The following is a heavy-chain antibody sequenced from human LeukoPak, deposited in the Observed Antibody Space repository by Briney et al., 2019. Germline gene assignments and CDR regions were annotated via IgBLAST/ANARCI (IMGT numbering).Heavy chain of an antibody. D-gene: IGHD6-13*01. V-gene: IGHV4-4*07. CDR1: GGSISSYY. Sequence: SETLSLTCTVSGGSISSYYWSWIRQPAGKGLEWIGRVYTSGSTNYNPSLKSRVTMSVDTSKNQFSLKLSSVTAADTAVYYCARDSSSYYYYYYMDVWGKGTTVTVSS. CDR3: ARDSSSYYYYYYMDV. CDR2: VYTSGST. J-gene: IGHJ6*03.